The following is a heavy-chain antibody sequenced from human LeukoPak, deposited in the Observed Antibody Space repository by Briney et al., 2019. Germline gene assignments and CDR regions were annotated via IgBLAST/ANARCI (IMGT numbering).Heavy chain of an antibody. CDR3: AKTTTGYSSGRYPGWPADY. J-gene: IGHJ4*01. Sequence: PGGSLRLSCAAYGFTFNSYAMYWVRQAPGKGLEWVSGIFGSGGSPHYADSVKGRFTISRDNSKNTVYLQMSSLRAEDTAVYYCAKTTTGYSSGRYPGWPADYWGQEVWSPSRQ. V-gene: IGHV3-23*01. D-gene: IGHD6-19*01. CDR1: GFTFNSYA. CDR2: IFGSGGSP.